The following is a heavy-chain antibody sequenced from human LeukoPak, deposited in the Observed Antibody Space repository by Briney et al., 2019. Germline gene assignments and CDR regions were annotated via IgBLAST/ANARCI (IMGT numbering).Heavy chain of an antibody. J-gene: IGHJ6*02. CDR3: ARDKSYGMDI. CDR2: ISSSSSTI. Sequence: GGSLRLSCAASGFTFSSYSMNWVRQAPGKGLEWVSYISSSSSTIYYADSVKGRFTISRDNAKNSLYLQMNSLRAEDTAVYYCARDKSYGMDIWGQGTTVTVSS. V-gene: IGHV3-48*01. CDR1: GFTFSSYS.